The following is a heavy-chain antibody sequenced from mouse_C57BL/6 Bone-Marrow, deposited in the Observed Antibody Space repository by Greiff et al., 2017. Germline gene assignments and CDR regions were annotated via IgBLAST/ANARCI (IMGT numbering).Heavy chain of an antibody. CDR2: IAPSDSYT. V-gene: IGHV1-69*01. J-gene: IGHJ1*03. Sequence: QVQLQQPGAELVMPGASVKLSCKASGYTFTSYWMHWVKQRPGQGLEWIGEIAPSDSYTNYNQKFKGKSTLTVDKSSSTAYMQLSSLTSEDSAVYYCARADYYYGSSYFYWYFDVWGTGTTVTVSS. CDR1: GYTFTSYW. CDR3: ARADYYYGSSYFYWYFDV. D-gene: IGHD1-1*01.